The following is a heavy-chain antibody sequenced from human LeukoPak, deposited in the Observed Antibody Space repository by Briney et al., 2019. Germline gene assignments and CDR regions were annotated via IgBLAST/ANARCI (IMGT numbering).Heavy chain of an antibody. CDR3: AVGFVVTGN. CDR2: FDREDGQT. D-gene: IGHD1-20*01. Sequence: ASVKVSCKVSGHIITIFSIHWVRQAPGKGLEWIGGFDREDGQTIYAQRFRGRVTMTEDTSTDTAYMELSSLRSDDTAVYYCAVGFVVTGNWGQGTLVTVSS. CDR1: GHIITIFS. V-gene: IGHV1-24*01. J-gene: IGHJ1*01.